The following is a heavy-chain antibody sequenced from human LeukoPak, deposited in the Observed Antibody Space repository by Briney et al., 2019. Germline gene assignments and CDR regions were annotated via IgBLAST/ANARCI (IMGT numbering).Heavy chain of an antibody. CDR3: ARDASRGVLDY. CDR2: INPSSGST. D-gene: IGHD3-10*01. Sequence: GASVKVSCKASGYTFTSYYMHWVRQAPGQGLEWMGIINPSSGSTSYAQKFQGRVTMTRDTSTSTVYMELSSLRSEDTAVYYCARDASRGVLDYWGQGTLVTVSS. CDR1: GYTFTSYY. V-gene: IGHV1-46*01. J-gene: IGHJ4*02.